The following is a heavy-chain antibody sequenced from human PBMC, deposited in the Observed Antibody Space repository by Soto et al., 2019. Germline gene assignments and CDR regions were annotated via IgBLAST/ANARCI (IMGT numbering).Heavy chain of an antibody. D-gene: IGHD3-9*01. CDR3: ARGALDILTGTVIDY. Sequence: SETLSLTCTVSGGSISSYYWSWIRQPPGKGLEWIGDIYYSGSTNYNPSLKSRVTISVYTSKNQFSLKLSSVTAANTVVYYCARGALDILTGTVIDYWGQGTLVTVSS. V-gene: IGHV4-59*12. CDR2: IYYSGST. CDR1: GGSISSYY. J-gene: IGHJ4*02.